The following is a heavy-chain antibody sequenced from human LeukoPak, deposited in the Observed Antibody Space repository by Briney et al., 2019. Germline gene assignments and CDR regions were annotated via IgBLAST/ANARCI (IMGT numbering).Heavy chain of an antibody. V-gene: IGHV6-1*01. J-gene: IGHJ4*02. CDR2: TYNRSKWYN. Sequence: QTLSLTCVISGDSVSSNSAAWNWIRHSPSRGLEWLGRTYNRSKWYNDYAVSVKSRITINPDTSKNQFFLQLNSVTPEDTAVYYCARETSHFDYWGQGTLVTVSS. CDR1: GDSVSSNSAA. CDR3: ARETSHFDY.